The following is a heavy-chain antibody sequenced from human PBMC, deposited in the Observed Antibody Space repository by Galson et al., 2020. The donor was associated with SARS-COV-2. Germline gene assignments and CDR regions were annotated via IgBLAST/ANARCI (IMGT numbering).Heavy chain of an antibody. CDR1: GYTFTSYG. J-gene: IGHJ6*04. D-gene: IGHD1-7*01. CDR2: ISAYNGNT. V-gene: IGHV1-18*04. CDR3: ARDGVLWDWNYGGHPHLDV. Sequence: ASVKVSCKASGYTFTSYGISWVRQAPGQGLEWMGWISAYNGNTNYAQKLQGRVTMTTDTSTSTAYMELRSLRSDDTAVYYCARDGVLWDWNYGGHPHLDVWGKGTTVTVSS.